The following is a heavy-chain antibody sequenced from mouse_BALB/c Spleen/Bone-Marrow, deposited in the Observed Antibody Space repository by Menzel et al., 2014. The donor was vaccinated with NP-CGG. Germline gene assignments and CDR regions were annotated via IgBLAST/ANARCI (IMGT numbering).Heavy chain of an antibody. CDR2: ISGYYGDA. Sequence: QVQLQQSGAKLVRPGVSVEISCKGSGYTFTDHAIHWVKRSHAKSLEWIGVISGYYGDAIYNQKFKGKATMTVDKSSSTAYMELARLTSEDSAIYHCARSGKVRNAMDYWGQGTSVTVSS. J-gene: IGHJ4*01. V-gene: IGHV1S137*01. CDR1: GYTFTDHA. CDR3: ARSGKVRNAMDY. D-gene: IGHD2-14*01.